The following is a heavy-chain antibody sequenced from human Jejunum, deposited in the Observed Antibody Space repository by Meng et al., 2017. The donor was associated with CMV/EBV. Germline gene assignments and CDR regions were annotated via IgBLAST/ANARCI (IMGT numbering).Heavy chain of an antibody. Sequence: CVASGFPFISYAMSWVRQPPVQGLEWFSTISNTGGTPFYADSVKGRFAISRDNSKNTLNLQMNSLRAEDTAVYYCAGGDYGGYYYWGQGTLVTVSS. V-gene: IGHV3-23*01. J-gene: IGHJ4*02. CDR1: GFPFISYA. CDR3: AGGDYGGYYY. D-gene: IGHD5-12*01. CDR2: ISNTGGTP.